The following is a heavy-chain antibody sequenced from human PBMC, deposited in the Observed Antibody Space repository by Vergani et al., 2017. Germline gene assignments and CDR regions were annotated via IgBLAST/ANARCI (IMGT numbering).Heavy chain of an antibody. CDR1: GGTFSSYA. D-gene: IGHD3-9*01. J-gene: IGHJ3*02. CDR2: IIPIFGTA. Sequence: QVQLVQSGAEVKKPGSSVKVSCKASGGTFSSYAISWVRQAPGQGLEWMGGIIPIFGTANYAQKFQGRVTITADESTSTAYMELSSLRSEDTAFYYCARGGEYYDILTGYYVEAFDIWGQGTMVTVSS. V-gene: IGHV1-69*01. CDR3: ARGGEYYDILTGYYVEAFDI.